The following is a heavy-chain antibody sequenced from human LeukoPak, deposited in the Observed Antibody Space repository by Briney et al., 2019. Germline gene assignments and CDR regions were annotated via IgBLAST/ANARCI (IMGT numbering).Heavy chain of an antibody. CDR2: IYTSGST. Sequence: PSETLSLTCTVSGGSISSYYWSWIRQPGGGGLEWIGRIYTSGSTNYNPSLKSRVTMSVDTSKNQFSLKLSSVTAADTAVYYCARDSGRITIFGVVTPSDAFDIWGQGTMVTVSS. J-gene: IGHJ3*02. CDR1: GGSISSYY. V-gene: IGHV4-4*07. CDR3: ARDSGRITIFGVVTPSDAFDI. D-gene: IGHD3-3*01.